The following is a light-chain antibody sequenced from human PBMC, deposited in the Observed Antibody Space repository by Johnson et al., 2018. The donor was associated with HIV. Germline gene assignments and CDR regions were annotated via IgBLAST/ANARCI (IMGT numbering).Light chain of an antibody. V-gene: IGLV1-51*02. J-gene: IGLJ1*01. CDR1: SSNIGNNY. CDR2: ENN. CDR3: GTWDSSLSAGV. Sequence: QSVLTQPPSVSAAPGQKVTISCSGSSSNIGNNYVSWYQQLPGTAPKLLIYENNKRPSGIPDRFSGSKSGTSATLGITGLQTGDEADYYCGTWDSSLSAGVFGTGTKATAL.